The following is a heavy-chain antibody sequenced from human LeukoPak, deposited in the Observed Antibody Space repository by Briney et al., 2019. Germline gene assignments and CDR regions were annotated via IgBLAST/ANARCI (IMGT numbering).Heavy chain of an antibody. D-gene: IGHD3-10*01. CDR1: GDSMSSYY. J-gene: IGHJ4*02. CDR3: ARAVYGSGGTAFDY. V-gene: IGHV4-59*08. Sequence: SETLSLTCTVSGDSMSSYYWSWIRQPPGKGLEWIAYIYYSGSTIYNPPLKSRVSISVDTSKNQFSLQLSSVTAADTAVYFCARAVYGSGGTAFDYWGQGTLVTVS. CDR2: IYYSGST.